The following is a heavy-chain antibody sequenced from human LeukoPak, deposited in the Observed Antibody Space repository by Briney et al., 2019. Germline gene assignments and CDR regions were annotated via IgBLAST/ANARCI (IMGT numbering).Heavy chain of an antibody. CDR2: INPNSGGT. CDR1: GYSFTGYY. D-gene: IGHD4-11*01. CDR3: ASAHDYSNQYFDYYYMDV. V-gene: IGHV1-2*06. Sequence: ASVKVSCKASGYSFTGYYMLWVRQAPGQGLEWMGRINPNSGGTNYAQKFQGRVTMTRDTPISTAYMELSRLRSDDTAVYYCASAHDYSNQYFDYYYMDVWGKGTTVTVSS. J-gene: IGHJ6*03.